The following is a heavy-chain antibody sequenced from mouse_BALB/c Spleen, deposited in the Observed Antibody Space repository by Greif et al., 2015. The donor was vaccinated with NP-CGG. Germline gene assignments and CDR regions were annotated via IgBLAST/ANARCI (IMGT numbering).Heavy chain of an antibody. CDR3: ARRNSTMIPYWYFDV. CDR1: GFTFSSYA. V-gene: IGHV5-9-4*01. D-gene: IGHD2-4*01. Sequence: EVMLVESGGGLVKPGGSLKLSCAASGFTFSSYAMSWVRQSPEKRLEWVAEISSGGSYTYYPDTVTGRFTISRDNAKNTLYLEMSSLRSEDTAMYYCARRNSTMIPYWYFDVWGAGTTVTVSS. J-gene: IGHJ1*01. CDR2: ISSGGSYT.